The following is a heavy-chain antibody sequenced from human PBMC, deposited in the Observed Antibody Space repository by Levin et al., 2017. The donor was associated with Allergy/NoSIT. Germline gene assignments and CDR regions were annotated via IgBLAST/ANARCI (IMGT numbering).Heavy chain of an antibody. D-gene: IGHD3-10*01. CDR2: IRNDGSGT. V-gene: IGHV3-74*03. J-gene: IGHJ4*02. CDR1: GFTFSGSW. CDR3: ARSYGGFDS. Sequence: GGSLRLSCAAFGFTFSGSWMYWVRQVPGKGLEWVSLIRNDGSGTTYADSVEGRFTISRDNAKNTLYLQMNSLRGEDTAIYYCARSYGGFDSWGQGTLVTVSS.